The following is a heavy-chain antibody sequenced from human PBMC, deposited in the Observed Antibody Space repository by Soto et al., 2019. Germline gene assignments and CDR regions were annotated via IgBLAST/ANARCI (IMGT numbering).Heavy chain of an antibody. D-gene: IGHD3-3*01. Sequence: SETLSLTCAVYGGSFSGYYWSWIRQPPGKGLEWIGEINHSGSTNYNPSLKSRVTISVDTSKNQFSLKLSSVTAADTAVYYCARGPTIFGVSITPTHRNWFDPWGQGTLVTVSS. V-gene: IGHV4-34*01. CDR1: GGSFSGYY. J-gene: IGHJ5*02. CDR3: ARGPTIFGVSITPTHRNWFDP. CDR2: INHSGST.